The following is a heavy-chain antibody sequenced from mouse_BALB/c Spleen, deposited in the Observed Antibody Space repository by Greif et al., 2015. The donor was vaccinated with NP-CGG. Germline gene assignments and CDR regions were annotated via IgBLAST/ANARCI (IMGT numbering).Heavy chain of an antibody. D-gene: IGHD2-4*01. J-gene: IGHJ3*01. Sequence: VHLVESGAELMKPGASVKISCKATGYTFSSYWIEWVKQRPGHGLGWIGEILPGSGSTNYNEKFKGKATFTADTSSNTAYMQLSSLTSEDSAVYYCASQDYDGTWFAYWGQGTLVTVSA. CDR2: ILPGSGST. V-gene: IGHV1-9*01. CDR3: ASQDYDGTWFAY. CDR1: GYTFSSYW.